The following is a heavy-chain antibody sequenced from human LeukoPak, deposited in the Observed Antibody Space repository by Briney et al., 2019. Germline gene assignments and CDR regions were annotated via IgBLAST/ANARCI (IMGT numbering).Heavy chain of an antibody. CDR2: ISYDGSNK. J-gene: IGHJ6*02. D-gene: IGHD3-3*01. V-gene: IGHV3-30*18. Sequence: GGSLRVSCAASGFTFSSYGMHWVRQAPGKGLEWVAVISYDGSNKYYADSVKGRFTISRVNSKNTLYLQMNSLRAEDTAVYYCAKDQGDYDFWSGYYNYYYYGMDVWGQGTTVTVSS. CDR3: AKDQGDYDFWSGYYNYYYYGMDV. CDR1: GFTFSSYG.